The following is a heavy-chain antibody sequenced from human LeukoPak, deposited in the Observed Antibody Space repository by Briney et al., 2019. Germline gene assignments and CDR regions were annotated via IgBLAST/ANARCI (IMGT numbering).Heavy chain of an antibody. CDR3: AREGIKIFGGWAPFDP. J-gene: IGHJ5*02. D-gene: IGHD3-3*01. Sequence: ASVKVSCKASGYTFTDNYIHWVRQAPGQGLEWMGWINPLSGGPMYAQKFQGRVTMTRDTSLSTAYIELNVLKSDDTAIYYCAREGIKIFGGWAPFDPWGQGTLVTVS. CDR1: GYTFTDNY. V-gene: IGHV1-2*02. CDR2: INPLSGGP.